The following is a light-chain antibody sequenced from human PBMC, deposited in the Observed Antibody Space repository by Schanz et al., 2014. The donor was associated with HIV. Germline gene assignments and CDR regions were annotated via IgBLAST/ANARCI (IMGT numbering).Light chain of an antibody. CDR3: SSYAGSNNLL. CDR1: SSDVGAYNY. V-gene: IGLV2-8*01. Sequence: QSALTQPASVSGSPGQSITISCTGTSSDVGAYNYVSWYQQHPGKAPKLIIYDVTNRPSGVPDRFSGSKSGNTASLTVSGLQAEDEADYYCSSYAGSNNLLFGGGTKLTVL. J-gene: IGLJ3*02. CDR2: DVT.